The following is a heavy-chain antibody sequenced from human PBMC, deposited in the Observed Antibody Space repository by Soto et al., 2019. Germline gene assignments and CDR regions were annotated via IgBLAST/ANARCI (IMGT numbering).Heavy chain of an antibody. CDR2: IIPIFGTA. CDR1: GGTFSSYA. J-gene: IGHJ6*03. V-gene: IGHV1-69*13. CDR3: ARDSLTAHIVVVTAIQGYSSRMDV. D-gene: IGHD2-21*02. Sequence: ASVKVSCKSSGGTFSSYAIGWVRQAPGQGLEWMGGIIPIFGTANYGQKFQGRVTITADESTSRAYMELSSLRSEDTAVYYCARDSLTAHIVVVTAIQGYSSRMDVWGKGPPFT.